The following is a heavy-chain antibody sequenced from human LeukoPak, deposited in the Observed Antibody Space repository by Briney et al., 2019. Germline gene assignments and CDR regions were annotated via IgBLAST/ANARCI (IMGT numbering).Heavy chain of an antibody. J-gene: IGHJ4*02. CDR3: ARVIGVVRADYYFDY. CDR2: ISPSGGIT. V-gene: IGHV3-23*01. D-gene: IGHD3-10*01. Sequence: GGSLRLSCAASGFTFSSHGMNWVRQAPGKGLEWVSGISPSGGITYYTDSVKGRFTISRDNSKNTVSLQMNSLRAEDTAVYYCARVIGVVRADYYFDYWGQGTLVAVSS. CDR1: GFTFSSHG.